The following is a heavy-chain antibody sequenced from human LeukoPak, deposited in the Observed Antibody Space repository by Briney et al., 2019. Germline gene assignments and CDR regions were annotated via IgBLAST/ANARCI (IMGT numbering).Heavy chain of an antibody. CDR3: AKDERYYFDY. CDR1: GFSFSSYG. J-gene: IGHJ4*02. CDR2: IGYDGSNK. D-gene: IGHD5-24*01. Sequence: GGSLRLSCAASGFSFSSYGIHWVRQAPGKGLEWVAVIGYDGSNKYYADSVKGRFTISRDNSKNTLYLQMNSLRAEDTAVYYCAKDERYYFDYWGQGTLVTVSS. V-gene: IGHV3-30*18.